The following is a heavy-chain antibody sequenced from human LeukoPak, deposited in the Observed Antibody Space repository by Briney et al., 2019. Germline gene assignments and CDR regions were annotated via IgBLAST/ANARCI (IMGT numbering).Heavy chain of an antibody. Sequence: ASVKVSCKACGYTFTGYYMHWVRQASGQGLEWMGWINPHSGGTNYAQKFQGRVTMTRDTSISTAYMELSRLRSDDTAVYYCARGRNYDFWSGYYRATVFDYWGQGTLVTVSS. J-gene: IGHJ4*02. CDR1: GYTFTGYY. CDR2: INPHSGGT. V-gene: IGHV1-2*02. CDR3: ARGRNYDFWSGYYRATVFDY. D-gene: IGHD3-3*01.